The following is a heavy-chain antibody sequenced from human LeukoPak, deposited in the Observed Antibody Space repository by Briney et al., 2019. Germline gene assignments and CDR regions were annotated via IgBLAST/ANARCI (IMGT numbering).Heavy chain of an antibody. CDR3: AKDQVYSYGYVLNNWFDP. J-gene: IGHJ5*02. Sequence: PGGSLRLSCAASGFTFSSYAMSWVRQAPGKGLEWVSAISGSGGSTYYADSVKGRFTISRDNSKNTLYLQMNSLRAEDTAVYYCAKDQVYSYGYVLNNWFDPWGQGTLVTVSS. CDR1: GFTFSSYA. V-gene: IGHV3-23*01. D-gene: IGHD5-18*01. CDR2: ISGSGGST.